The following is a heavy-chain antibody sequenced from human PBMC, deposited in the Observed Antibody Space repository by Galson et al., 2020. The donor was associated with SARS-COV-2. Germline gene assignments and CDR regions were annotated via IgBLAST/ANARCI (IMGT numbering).Heavy chain of an antibody. CDR1: GGSISSSNYY. Sequence: SETLSLTCSVSGGSISSSNYYWGWVRQPPGKGLEWIGSTYYSGSGYYNPSLTSRLTISVDTSKNQFFMKLTSVTAADTAVYYCARQILTGYYSFYYFDYRGQGALITVSS. V-gene: IGHV4-39*01. CDR2: TYYSGSG. CDR3: ARQILTGYYSFYYFDY. D-gene: IGHD3-9*01. J-gene: IGHJ4*02.